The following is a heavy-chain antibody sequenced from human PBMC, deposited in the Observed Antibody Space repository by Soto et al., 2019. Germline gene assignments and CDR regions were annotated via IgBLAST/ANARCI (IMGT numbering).Heavy chain of an antibody. V-gene: IGHV4-39*01. J-gene: IGHJ4*02. CDR2: IYYSGST. CDR1: GGSISSSSYY. D-gene: IGHD5-18*01. Sequence: SETLSLTCTVSGGSISSSSYYWGWIRQPPGKGLEWIGSIYYSGSTYYNPSLKSRVTISVDTSKNQFSLKLSSVTAADTAVYYCARRNTAMASFDYWGQGTLVTVSS. CDR3: ARRNTAMASFDY.